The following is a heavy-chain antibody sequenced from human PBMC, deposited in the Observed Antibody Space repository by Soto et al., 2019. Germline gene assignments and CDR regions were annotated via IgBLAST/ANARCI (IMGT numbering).Heavy chain of an antibody. J-gene: IGHJ4*02. V-gene: IGHV4-39*01. D-gene: IGHD3-3*01. CDR2: IYYSGST. CDR1: GGSISSSSYY. CDR3: ARHGRSGYDFWSGYYVFDFDY. Sequence: SETLSLTCTVSGGSISSSSYYWGWIRQPPGKGLEWIGSIYYSGSTYYNPSLKSRVTISVDTSKNQFSLKLSSVTAADTAVYYCARHGRSGYDFWSGYYVFDFDYWGQGTLVTVSS.